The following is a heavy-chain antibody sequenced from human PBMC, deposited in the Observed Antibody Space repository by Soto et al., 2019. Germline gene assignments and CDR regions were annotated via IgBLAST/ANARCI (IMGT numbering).Heavy chain of an antibody. J-gene: IGHJ4*02. V-gene: IGHV4-39*01. CDR2: IHYSGST. CDR3: ARNKRGISSSGLDY. D-gene: IGHD3-22*01. Sequence: PTGKGLEWIGNIHYSGSTYYDSSLKSRVTISVDRSKNQFSLKLSSVTAADTAVYFCARNKRGISSSGLDYWGQGILVTVSS.